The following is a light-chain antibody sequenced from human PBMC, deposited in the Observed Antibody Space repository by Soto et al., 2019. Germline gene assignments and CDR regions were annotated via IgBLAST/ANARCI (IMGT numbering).Light chain of an antibody. Sequence: EILFSQAPGSLILSPGERXXISCXASLSVSVYLAWYQQKPGQSPRLLISDASNRATGIPARFSGSGSGTDFTLTISSLEPEDFAVYYCHQRQYWPPITQGQCARL. CDR1: LSVSVY. J-gene: IGKJ5*01. CDR3: HQRQYWPPIT. V-gene: IGKV3-11*01. CDR2: DAS.